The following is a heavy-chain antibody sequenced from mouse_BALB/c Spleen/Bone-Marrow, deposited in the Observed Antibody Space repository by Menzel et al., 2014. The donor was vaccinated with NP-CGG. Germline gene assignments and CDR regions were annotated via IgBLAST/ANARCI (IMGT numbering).Heavy chain of an antibody. CDR1: GYSFTGYS. CDR2: INPYNGGT. Sequence: VQLQQSGPELVKPGASMKISCKASGYSFTGYSMNRVKQSHGKNLEWIGLINPYNGGTSYNQKFKGEATITVDKSSSTAYMELLSLTSEDSAVYYCARDYDYGNYAMDYWGQGTSVTVSS. CDR3: ARDYDYGNYAMDY. J-gene: IGHJ4*01. D-gene: IGHD2-4*01. V-gene: IGHV1-18*01.